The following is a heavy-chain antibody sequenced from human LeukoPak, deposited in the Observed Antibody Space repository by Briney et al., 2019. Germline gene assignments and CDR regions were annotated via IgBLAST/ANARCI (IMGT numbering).Heavy chain of an antibody. CDR1: GYSISTGYY. J-gene: IGHJ4*02. D-gene: IGHD6-19*01. CDR3: ARGTLYRGWSYYLDF. Sequence: SETLSLTCTVSGYSISTGYYWDWIRQPPGKGLEWIGTFYHGGSTYYNPSLKSRVTISVDTSKNHFSLRLRSVTAADTAMYYCARGTLYRGWSYYLDFWGQGSQVTVSS. V-gene: IGHV4-38-2*02. CDR2: FYHGGST.